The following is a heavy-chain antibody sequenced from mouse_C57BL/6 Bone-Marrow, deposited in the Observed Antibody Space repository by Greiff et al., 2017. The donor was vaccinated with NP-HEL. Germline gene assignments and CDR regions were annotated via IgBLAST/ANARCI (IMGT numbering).Heavy chain of an antibody. J-gene: IGHJ2*01. CDR3: ARERDSSGL. D-gene: IGHD3-2*02. V-gene: IGHV1-55*01. CDR2: IYPGSGST. Sequence: QVQLQQSGAELVKPGASVKLSCKASGYTFTSCWITWVKQRPGQGLEWIGDIYPGSGSTNYNEKFKSKATLTVDTSSSTAYMQLSSLTSEAAAVYYGARERDSSGLWGQGTTLTVSA. CDR1: GYTFTSCW.